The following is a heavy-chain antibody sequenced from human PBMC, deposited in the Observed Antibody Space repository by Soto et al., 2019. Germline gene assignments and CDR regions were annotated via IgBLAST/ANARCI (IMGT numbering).Heavy chain of an antibody. Sequence: QVQLVESGGGVVQPGRSLRLSCAASGFTFSSYGMHWVRQAPGKGLEWVAVIWDDGSNKYYADSVKGRFTISRDNSKNTLYLQMNSLRAEATAVYYCARDSGVMITFGGVYWFDPWGQGTLVTVSS. CDR2: IWDDGSNK. CDR1: GFTFSSYG. D-gene: IGHD3-16*01. V-gene: IGHV3-33*01. J-gene: IGHJ5*02. CDR3: ARDSGVMITFGGVYWFDP.